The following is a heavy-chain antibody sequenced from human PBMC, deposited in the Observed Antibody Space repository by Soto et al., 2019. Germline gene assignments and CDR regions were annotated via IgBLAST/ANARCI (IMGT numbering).Heavy chain of an antibody. J-gene: IGHJ4*02. V-gene: IGHV1-18*01. CDR2: NSGNKGNT. CDR1: GYTFRTDG. Sequence: QVQLVQSGPEVKKPGASVKVSCKASGYTFRTDGISWVRQAPGQGLEWMGWNSGNKGNTKYAQNFKGRVTMTTDTSTSTAYMELRSLTSDDTAVYYCAKDGGQTVVYSWGQGTLVTLSS. CDR3: AKDGGQTVVYS. D-gene: IGHD3-16*01.